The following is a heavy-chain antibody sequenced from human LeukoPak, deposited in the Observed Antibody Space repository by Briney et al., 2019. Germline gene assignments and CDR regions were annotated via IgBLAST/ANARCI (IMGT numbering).Heavy chain of an antibody. Sequence: GGSLRLSCAASGFTFSSYSMNWVRQAPGKGLEWVSYISSSSSTIYYADSVKGRFTISRDNAKNSLYLQMNSLRAEDTAVYYCARETDSTLFDYWGQGTLVTVSS. J-gene: IGHJ4*02. V-gene: IGHV3-48*04. CDR2: ISSSSSTI. CDR1: GFTFSSYS. CDR3: ARETDSTLFDY. D-gene: IGHD2-2*01.